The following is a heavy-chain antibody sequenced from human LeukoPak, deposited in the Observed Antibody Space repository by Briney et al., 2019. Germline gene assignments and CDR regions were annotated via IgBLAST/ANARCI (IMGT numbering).Heavy chain of an antibody. J-gene: IGHJ4*02. CDR2: ISAYNGNT. V-gene: IGHV1-18*01. CDR3: AREWSYGSGSYTFDY. CDR1: GYTFTSYG. D-gene: IGHD3-10*01. Sequence: ASVNVSCKASGYTFTSYGISWVRQAPGQGLEWMGWISAYNGNTNYAQKLQGRVTMTTDTSTSTAYMELRSLRSDDTAVYYCAREWSYGSGSYTFDYWGQGTLVTVSS.